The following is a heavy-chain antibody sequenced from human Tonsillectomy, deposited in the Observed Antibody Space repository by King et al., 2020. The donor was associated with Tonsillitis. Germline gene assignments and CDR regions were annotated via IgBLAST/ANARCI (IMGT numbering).Heavy chain of an antibody. CDR1: GFTFSSYA. D-gene: IGHD2-8*02. CDR3: AKPPTLTGPHPRIDAFDI. CDR2: ISGSGGST. J-gene: IGHJ3*02. V-gene: IGHV3-23*04. Sequence: VQLVESGGGLVQPGGSLRLSCAASGFTFSSYAMSWVRQAPGKGLEWVSAISGSGGSTYYADSVKGRFTISRDNSKNTLYLQMNSLRAEDTAVYYCAKPPTLTGPHPRIDAFDIWGQGTMVTVSS.